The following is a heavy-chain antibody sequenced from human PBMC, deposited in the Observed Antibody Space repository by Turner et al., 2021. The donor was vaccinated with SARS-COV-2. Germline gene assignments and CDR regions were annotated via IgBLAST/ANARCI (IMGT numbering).Heavy chain of an antibody. Sequence: EVQLLESGGGLVQHGGSLSLSCAASGFTFNNFAMSWVRQAPEKGLEWVSSINGTGHVTHYVDSVKGRFTISRDSSKNTLYLQMNSLRVEDTAIYYCAKCVTTCQTKGLDNWGQGTLVTVSS. CDR1: GFTFNNFA. D-gene: IGHD1-26*01. V-gene: IGHV3-23*01. CDR3: AKCVTTCQTKGLDN. J-gene: IGHJ4*02. CDR2: INGTGHVT.